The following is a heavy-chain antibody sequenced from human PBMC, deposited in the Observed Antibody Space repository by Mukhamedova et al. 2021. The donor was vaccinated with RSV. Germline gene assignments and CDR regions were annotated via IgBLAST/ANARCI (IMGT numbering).Heavy chain of an antibody. D-gene: IGHD5-18*01. Sequence: GIINPSGGSTSYAQKFQGRVTMTRDTSTSTVYMELSSLRSEDTAVYYCARVTAMARGPFYYWGQGTLVTVSS. CDR3: ARVTAMARGPFYY. V-gene: IGHV1-46*01. J-gene: IGHJ4*02. CDR2: INPSGGST.